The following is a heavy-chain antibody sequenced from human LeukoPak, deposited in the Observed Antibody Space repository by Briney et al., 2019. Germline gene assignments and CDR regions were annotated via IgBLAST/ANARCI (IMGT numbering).Heavy chain of an antibody. CDR2: IYYSGST. D-gene: IGHD6-13*01. V-gene: IGHV4-59*01. J-gene: IGHJ6*02. CDR3: ARVFGGIAAAGYYYYYYGMDV. Sequence: PSETLSLTCTVSGGSISSYYWSWIRQPPGKGLEWIGYIYYSGSTNYNPSLKSRVTISVDTSKNQFSLKLSSVTAADTAVYYCARVFGGIAAAGYYYYYYGMDVWGQGTTVTVSS. CDR1: GGSISSYY.